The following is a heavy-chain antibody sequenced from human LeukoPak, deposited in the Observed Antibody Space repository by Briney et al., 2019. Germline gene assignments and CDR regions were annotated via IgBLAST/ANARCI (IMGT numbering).Heavy chain of an antibody. J-gene: IGHJ5*02. Sequence: SETLSLTCTVSGGSISSYYWGWIRQPPGKGLEWMGYIYYSGSTNYNPSLKSRVTISVDTSKNQFSLKLSSVTAADTAVYYCAREGSSDSDWFDPWGQGTLVTVSS. CDR2: IYYSGST. V-gene: IGHV4-59*01. CDR3: AREGSSDSDWFDP. CDR1: GGSISSYY. D-gene: IGHD6-6*01.